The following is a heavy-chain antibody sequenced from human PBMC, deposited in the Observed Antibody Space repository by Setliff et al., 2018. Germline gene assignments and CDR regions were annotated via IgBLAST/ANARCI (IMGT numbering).Heavy chain of an antibody. J-gene: IGHJ6*03. CDR1: GFTFSGSA. D-gene: IGHD1-1*01. CDR2: IWYDGSQK. Sequence: GESLKISCAASGFTFSGSAMHWVRQSPGKGLEWVAVIWYDGSQKYHADSVKGRFTVSRDNSKNTLYLQMNSLRAEDTAVYYCARDREGDGNYYMDVWGKGTTVTVSS. V-gene: IGHV3-33*01. CDR3: ARDREGDGNYYMDV.